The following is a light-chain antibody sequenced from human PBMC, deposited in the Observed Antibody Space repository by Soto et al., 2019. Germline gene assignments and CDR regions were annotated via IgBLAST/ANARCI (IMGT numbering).Light chain of an antibody. V-gene: IGLV2-23*02. CDR1: SSDVGNYNL. Sequence: QSVLTQPASMSGSPGQSITISCTGTSSDVGNYNLVSWYQQHPGKAPKLIIYEVSKRPSGVSNRFSGSKSGNTASLTISGLQAEDEADYYCCSYAGSSTLDVFGTGTKLTVL. J-gene: IGLJ1*01. CDR2: EVS. CDR3: CSYAGSSTLDV.